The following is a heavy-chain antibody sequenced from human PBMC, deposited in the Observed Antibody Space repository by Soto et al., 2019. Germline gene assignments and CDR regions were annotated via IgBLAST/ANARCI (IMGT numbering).Heavy chain of an antibody. Sequence: VQLQESGPGLVRPSETLSLTCTVSGGSISRGNFYWSWIRQPPGKGLEWIGYIYFSGNTSYIPSLKSRLAISLNTSNNQLSLKLTSVTAADTAVYYCAHDSHDGNTDFDLWGQGALVTVSS. CDR2: IYFSGNT. D-gene: IGHD1-1*01. V-gene: IGHV4-30-4*01. CDR3: AHDSHDGNTDFDL. J-gene: IGHJ4*02. CDR1: GGSISRGNFY.